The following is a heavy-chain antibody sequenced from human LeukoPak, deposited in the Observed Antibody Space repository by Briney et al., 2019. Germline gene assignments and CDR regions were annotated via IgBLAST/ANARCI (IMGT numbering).Heavy chain of an antibody. Sequence: GGSLRLSCAASGFTFSNAWMSWVRQAPGKGLEWVGRIKSKTGGGTTDYAAPVKGRFTISRDDSKNTLYLQMNSLKTEDTAVYYCTTEFLPWYNWNEKLDAFDIWGQGTMVTVSS. D-gene: IGHD1-1*01. CDR1: GFTFSNAW. CDR3: TTEFLPWYNWNEKLDAFDI. V-gene: IGHV3-15*01. J-gene: IGHJ3*02. CDR2: IKSKTGGGTT.